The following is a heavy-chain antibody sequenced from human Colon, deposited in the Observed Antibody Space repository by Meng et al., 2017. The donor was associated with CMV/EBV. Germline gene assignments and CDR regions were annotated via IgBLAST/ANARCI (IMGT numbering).Heavy chain of an antibody. Sequence: GSLRLSCAVSGGSISSSNWWSWVRQPPGKGLEWIGEIYHSGSTNYNPSLKSRVTISVDKSKNQFSLKLSSVTAADTAVYYCARLSTYYYYGMDVWGQGTTVTVSS. J-gene: IGHJ6*02. V-gene: IGHV4-4*02. CDR1: GGSISSSNW. CDR3: ARLSTYYYYGMDV. CDR2: IYHSGST.